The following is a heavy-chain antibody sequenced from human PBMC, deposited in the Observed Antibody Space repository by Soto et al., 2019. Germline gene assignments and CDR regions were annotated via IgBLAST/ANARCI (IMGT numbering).Heavy chain of an antibody. Sequence: ASVKVSCKTSGYTFSNYGINWVRQAPGQGLEWMGWISGYNGNTNYAQTVQGRVTMTTDTSTGTVYMELRSLKSDDTTIYYCSRFIMVGGWFDPNYYHGMDVWGQGTTVTVSS. J-gene: IGHJ6*02. CDR1: GYTFSNYG. V-gene: IGHV1-18*01. CDR3: SRFIMVGGWFDPNYYHGMDV. CDR2: ISGYNGNT. D-gene: IGHD6-19*01.